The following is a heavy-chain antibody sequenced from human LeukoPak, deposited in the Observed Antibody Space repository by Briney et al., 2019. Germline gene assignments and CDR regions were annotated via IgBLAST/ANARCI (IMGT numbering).Heavy chain of an antibody. V-gene: IGHV4-31*03. J-gene: IGHJ3*02. CDR2: IYYNGST. CDR1: GGSISSGGYY. CDR3: ARDLYGSGTDAFDI. D-gene: IGHD3-10*01. Sequence: SETLSLTCTVSGGSISSGGYYGSWIRQHPGKGMEWIGCIYYNGSTFYNPSLKGRITISVDTSKDQFSLTLSSVTAADTAVYCCARDLYGSGTDAFDIWGQGTMVTVSS.